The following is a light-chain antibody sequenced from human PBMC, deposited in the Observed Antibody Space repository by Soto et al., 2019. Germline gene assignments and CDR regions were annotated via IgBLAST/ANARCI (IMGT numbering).Light chain of an antibody. J-gene: IGLJ3*02. Sequence: TLVTQEASLSVSPGTTVTLTCGLSSGSVSANYYPSWYQQTPGQAPRTLIYNTNTRSSGVPDRFSGSILGNKAALTITGAQADDESDYYCVLYMGSGIWVFGGGTKVTVL. CDR2: NTN. CDR3: VLYMGSGIWV. V-gene: IGLV8-61*01. CDR1: SGSVSANYY.